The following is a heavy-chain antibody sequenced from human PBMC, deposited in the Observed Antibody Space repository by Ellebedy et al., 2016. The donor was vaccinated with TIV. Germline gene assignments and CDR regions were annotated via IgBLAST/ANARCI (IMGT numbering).Heavy chain of an antibody. CDR2: ISGGGDSI. V-gene: IGHV3-21*01. J-gene: IGHJ5*02. CDR3: ARTGGVPAAMGNWFDR. CDR1: GFTFITYT. Sequence: PGGSLRLSCAASGFTFITYTMNWLRQAPGKGLEWVSSISGGGDSISYADSVKGRFTISRDNAKNSLYLQMNSLRAEDTAVYYCARTGGVPAAMGNWFDRWGQGTLVTVSS. D-gene: IGHD2-2*01.